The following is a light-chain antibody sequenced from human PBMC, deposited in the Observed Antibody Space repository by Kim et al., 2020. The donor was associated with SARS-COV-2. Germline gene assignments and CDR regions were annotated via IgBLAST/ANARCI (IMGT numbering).Light chain of an antibody. V-gene: IGLV1-47*01. CDR1: SSNIGSNF. CDR2: KNN. CDR3: ATWDDSLSGWV. Sequence: ELTQPPSASGTPGQRVTISCSGSSSNIGSNFVYWYQHLPGTAPKVLIFKNNQRPSGVPDRFSGSKSGTSASLAISGLRSEDEADYYCATWDDSLSGWVFGGGTQLTVL. J-gene: IGLJ3*02.